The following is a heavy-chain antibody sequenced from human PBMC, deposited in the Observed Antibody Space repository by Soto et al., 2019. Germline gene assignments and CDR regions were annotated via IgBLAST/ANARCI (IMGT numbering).Heavy chain of an antibody. J-gene: IGHJ4*02. CDR3: ARVLRRRTEDYIWGSYRYQGYYFDY. V-gene: IGHV1-18*01. D-gene: IGHD3-16*02. CDR1: GYTFTSYG. Sequence: ASVKVSCKASGYTFTSYGISWVRQAPGQGLEWMGWISAYNGNTNYAQKLQGRVTMTTDTSTSTAYMELRSLRSDDTAVYYCARVLRRRTEDYIWGSYRYQGYYFDYWGQGTLVTVSS. CDR2: ISAYNGNT.